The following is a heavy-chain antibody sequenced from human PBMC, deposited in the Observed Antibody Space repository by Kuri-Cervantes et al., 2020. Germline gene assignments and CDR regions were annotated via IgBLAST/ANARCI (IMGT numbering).Heavy chain of an antibody. V-gene: IGHV3-30*03. CDR3: ARDPYCGADCYSLSSTAPPFDY. CDR1: GFTFSSYG. CDR2: ISYDGSNK. Sequence: GGSLRLSCAASGFTFSSYGMHWVRQAPGKGLEWVAVISYDGSNKYYADSVKGRFTISRDNSKNTLYLQMDSLTTEDTAIYYCARDPYCGADCYSLSSTAPPFDYWGQGTLVTVSS. J-gene: IGHJ4*02. D-gene: IGHD2-21*02.